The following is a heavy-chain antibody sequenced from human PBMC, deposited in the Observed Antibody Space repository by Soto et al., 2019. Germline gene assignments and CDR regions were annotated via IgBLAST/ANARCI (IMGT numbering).Heavy chain of an antibody. J-gene: IGHJ5*02. CDR2: ISAYNGNT. CDR3: ARDSVVVAWFDP. Sequence: ASVKVSCKASGYTFSSYVISWVRPAPGQGLEWMGWISAYNGNTNYAQELQGRVTMTTDTSTSTAYMELRSLRSDDTAVYYCARDSVVVAWFDPWGQGTLVTVSS. V-gene: IGHV1-18*01. CDR1: GYTFSSYV. D-gene: IGHD2-15*01.